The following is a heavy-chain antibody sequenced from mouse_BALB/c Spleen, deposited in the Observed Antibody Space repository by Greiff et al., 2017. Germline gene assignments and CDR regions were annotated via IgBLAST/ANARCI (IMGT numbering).Heavy chain of an antibody. V-gene: IGHV1-31*01. CDR2: INPYNGAT. CDR1: GYSFTGYY. D-gene: IGHD2-14*01. CDR3: ARVYYRYDEAMDY. J-gene: IGHJ4*01. Sequence: EVQLQQSGPELVKPGASVKISCKASGYSFTGYYMHWVKQSHVKSLEWIGRINPYNGATSYNQNFKDKASLTVDKSSSTAYMELHSLTSEDSAVYYCARVYYRYDEAMDYWGQGTSVTVSS.